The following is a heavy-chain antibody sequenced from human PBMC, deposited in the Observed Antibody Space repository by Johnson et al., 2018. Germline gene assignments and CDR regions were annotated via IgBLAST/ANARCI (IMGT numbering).Heavy chain of an antibody. Sequence: VQLVESGGGVVQPGRSLRLSCAASGFTFSSYGMHWVRQAPGKGLEWVAVIWYDGSNKYYADSVKGRFTISRDNSKNTLYLQMTSLRAEDTAVYYCARDSSYGSGSYYYGMDVWGQGTTVTVSS. CDR1: GFTFSSYG. J-gene: IGHJ6*02. D-gene: IGHD3-10*01. CDR3: ARDSSYGSGSYYYGMDV. V-gene: IGHV3-33*01. CDR2: IWYDGSNK.